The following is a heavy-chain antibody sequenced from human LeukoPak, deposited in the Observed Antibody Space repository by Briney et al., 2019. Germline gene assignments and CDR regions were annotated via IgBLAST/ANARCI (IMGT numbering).Heavy chain of an antibody. D-gene: IGHD1-26*01. CDR1: GHTLTDLS. CDR2: LDPEDGET. J-gene: IGHJ4*02. Sequence: ASVKISSKVSGHTLTDLSMHWVRQTPGGGLGWMGGLDPEDGETIYAQKFQGRVTLTENTSTDTACMKLSSMRSEDTAVYYCATGGIYSLLDYWGQGTLVTVSS. V-gene: IGHV1-24*01. CDR3: ATGGIYSLLDY.